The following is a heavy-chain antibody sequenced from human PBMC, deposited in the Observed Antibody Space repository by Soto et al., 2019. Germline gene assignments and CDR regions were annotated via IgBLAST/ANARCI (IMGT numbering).Heavy chain of an antibody. Sequence: GGSLRLSCAASGFTFSNYWMSWGRQAPGKGLEWVADIKHDGSEKYYVDPVKGRFTISRDNAKKSLYLQMNSLRAEDTAVYYCAKDYDNGAYASYADFWGQGTLVTVSS. CDR3: AKDYDNGAYASYADF. D-gene: IGHD3-16*01. V-gene: IGHV3-7*03. CDR1: GFTFSNYW. J-gene: IGHJ4*02. CDR2: IKHDGSEK.